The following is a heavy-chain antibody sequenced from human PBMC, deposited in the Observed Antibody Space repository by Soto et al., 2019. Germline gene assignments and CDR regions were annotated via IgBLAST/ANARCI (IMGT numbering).Heavy chain of an antibody. D-gene: IGHD2-2*01. CDR2: TYYRSKWYN. V-gene: IGHV6-1*01. CDR1: GDSVSSNSAA. CDR3: ARGPLPSRCSSTSCYGNWFDP. J-gene: IGHJ5*02. Sequence: KQSQTLSLTCAISGDSVSSNSAAWNWIRQSPSRGLEWLGRTYYRSKWYNDYAVSVKSRITINPDTSKNQFSLQLNSVTPEDTAVYYCARGPLPSRCSSTSCYGNWFDPWGQGTLVTVSS.